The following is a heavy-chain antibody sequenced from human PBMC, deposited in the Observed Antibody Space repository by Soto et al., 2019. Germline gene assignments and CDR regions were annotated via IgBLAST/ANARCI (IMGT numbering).Heavy chain of an antibody. CDR2: VSFDGTKK. CDR1: GFTFSSYG. J-gene: IGHJ4*02. CDR3: AKDATPILTYYRGSATYFDD. Sequence: QVQLVESGGGVVQPGRSLRVSCAASGFTFSSYGMHWVRQAPGEGLEWVAVVSFDGTKKYYIESVKGRFTISRDNAKKTLFLQMNSLRVEDTAVYYCAKDATPILTYYRGSATYFDDWGQGTLVTVSS. D-gene: IGHD3-10*01. V-gene: IGHV3-30*18.